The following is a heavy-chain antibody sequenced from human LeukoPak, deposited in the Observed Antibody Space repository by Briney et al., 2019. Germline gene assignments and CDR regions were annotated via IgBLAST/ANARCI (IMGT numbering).Heavy chain of an antibody. CDR2: INYSGST. CDR3: ARGRASSWSPFTY. D-gene: IGHD6-19*01. CDR1: GGSISSYY. J-gene: IGHJ4*02. V-gene: IGHV4-59*01. Sequence: SETLSLTCTVSGGSISSYYWSWIRQPPGKGLEWIGDINYSGSTTYNPSLTSRVTISVDTSKNQFSLKLNSVTAAETAVYYCARGRASSWSPFTYWGQGILVTVSS.